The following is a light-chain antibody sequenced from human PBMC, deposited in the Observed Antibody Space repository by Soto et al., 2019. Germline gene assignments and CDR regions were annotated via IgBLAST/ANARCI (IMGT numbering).Light chain of an antibody. Sequence: QSLLTQPPSVSGAPGQRVTISCTGSSSNIGAGYDVHWYQQLPGTAPKLLIYGDSNRPSGVPDRFSGSKSGTSTSLAITGLQAEDEADYYCQPYDNSLSGSLFGTGTKVTVL. J-gene: IGLJ1*01. V-gene: IGLV1-40*01. CDR2: GDS. CDR3: QPYDNSLSGSL. CDR1: SSNIGAGYD.